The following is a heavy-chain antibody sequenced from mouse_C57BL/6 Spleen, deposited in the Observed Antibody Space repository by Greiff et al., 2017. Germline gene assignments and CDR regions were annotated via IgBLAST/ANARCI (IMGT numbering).Heavy chain of an antibody. V-gene: IGHV1-82*01. CDR3: ARKGTTVVADYAMDY. D-gene: IGHD1-1*01. Sequence: VQGVESGPELVKPGASVKISCKASGYAFSSSWMNWVTPRPGKGLEWIGRIYPGDGDTNYNGKFKGQATLTADKSSSTAYMQLSSLTSEDSAVYVCARKGTTVVADYAMDYWGQGTSVTVSS. J-gene: IGHJ4*01. CDR2: IYPGDGDT. CDR1: GYAFSSSW.